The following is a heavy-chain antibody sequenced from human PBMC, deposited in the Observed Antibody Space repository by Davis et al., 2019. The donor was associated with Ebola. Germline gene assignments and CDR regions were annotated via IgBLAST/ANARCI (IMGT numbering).Heavy chain of an antibody. V-gene: IGHV4-34*01. J-gene: IGHJ6*04. Sequence: PSETLSLTCAVYGGSFSGYYWSWIRQPPGKGLEWIGEINHSGSTNYNPSLKSRVTISVDTSKNQFSLKLSSVTAADTAVYYCARGHSSYGYYYYYGMDVWGKGTTVTVSS. CDR2: INHSGST. D-gene: IGHD5-18*01. CDR1: GGSFSGYY. CDR3: ARGHSSYGYYYYYGMDV.